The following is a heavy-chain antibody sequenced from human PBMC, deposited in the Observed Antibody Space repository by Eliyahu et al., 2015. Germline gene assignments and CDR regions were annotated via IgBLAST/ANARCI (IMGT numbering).Heavy chain of an antibody. Sequence: QVQLQESGPGLVKPSQTLSLTCTXSGGXIXXGGYYWXWIRQHPGKGLEWIGYIYYSGSTYYNPSLKSRVTISVDTSKNQFSLKLSSVTAADTAVYYCARGGYGDYGPLGFDYWGQGTLVTVSS. CDR3: ARGGYGDYGPLGFDY. CDR2: IYYSGST. D-gene: IGHD4-17*01. CDR1: GGXIXXGGYY. J-gene: IGHJ4*02. V-gene: IGHV4-31*03.